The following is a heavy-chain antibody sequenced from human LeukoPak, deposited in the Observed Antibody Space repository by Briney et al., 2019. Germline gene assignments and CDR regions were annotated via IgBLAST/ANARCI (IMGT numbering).Heavy chain of an antibody. Sequence: GESLKISXKDSGYRFTSYWIGWVRQMPGKGLEWMGIIYPGDSDTRYSPSFQGQVTISADKSISTAYLQWSSLKASDTAMYYCATLDPGDGHWYFDLWGRGTLVTVSS. V-gene: IGHV5-51*01. CDR2: IYPGDSDT. D-gene: IGHD3-16*01. CDR1: GYRFTSYW. J-gene: IGHJ2*01. CDR3: ATLDPGDGHWYFDL.